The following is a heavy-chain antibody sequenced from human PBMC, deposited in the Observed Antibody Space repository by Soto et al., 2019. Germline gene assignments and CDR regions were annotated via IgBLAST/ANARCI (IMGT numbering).Heavy chain of an antibody. V-gene: IGHV3-48*02. CDR2: TSSSTAAI. D-gene: IGHD6-19*01. CDR3: ARGAVAGLYFFDY. Sequence: EVQLVESGGGSVQPGGSLRLSCAASGFTLSTYDMNWVRQAPGKGLQWVSHTSSSTAAIVYADSVKGRITISRDNAKNSLYLQMNSLRDEDTAVYYCARGAVAGLYFFDYWGQGILVTVSS. J-gene: IGHJ4*02. CDR1: GFTLSTYD.